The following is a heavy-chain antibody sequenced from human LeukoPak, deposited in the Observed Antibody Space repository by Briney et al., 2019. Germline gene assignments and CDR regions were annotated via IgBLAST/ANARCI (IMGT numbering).Heavy chain of an antibody. V-gene: IGHV3-48*01. J-gene: IGHJ3*02. CDR3: ARDQFYAFDI. CDR2: INRVSTTI. CDR1: GFTFRSYS. Sequence: GGSLRLSRAASGFTFRSYSMNWVRQAPGKGLEWRSYINRVSTTITYADSVKGRFTISTDDAKNSLYLQMNSLRAEDTAVYYCARDQFYAFDIWGQGTVVTVSS.